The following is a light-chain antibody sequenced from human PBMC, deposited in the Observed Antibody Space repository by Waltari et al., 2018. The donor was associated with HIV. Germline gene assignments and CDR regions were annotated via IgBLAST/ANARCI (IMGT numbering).Light chain of an antibody. CDR2: AAS. V-gene: IGKV1-5*03. Sequence: DIQMTQSPSIISAPVGDRVTITCLASQTIHKWLAWYQQPPGKAPKVLMFAASTLVDGVPSRFSGSRSGTEFNLTISSLQPDDFATYYCHDYATSSHAFGQGTKV. CDR1: QTIHKW. J-gene: IGKJ1*01. CDR3: HDYATSSHA.